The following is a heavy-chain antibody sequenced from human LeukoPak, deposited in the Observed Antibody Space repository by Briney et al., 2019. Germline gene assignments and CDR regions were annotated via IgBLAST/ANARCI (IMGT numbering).Heavy chain of an antibody. J-gene: IGHJ4*02. D-gene: IGHD5-24*01. Sequence: PSETLSLTCTVSGGSISSYYWSWIRQPPGKGLEWIGYIYYSGSTNYNPSLKSRVTISVDTSKNQFSLKLSSVTAADTAAYYCARESREDGYSTFFDYWGQGTLVTVSS. CDR1: GGSISSYY. CDR2: IYYSGST. V-gene: IGHV4-59*01. CDR3: ARESREDGYSTFFDY.